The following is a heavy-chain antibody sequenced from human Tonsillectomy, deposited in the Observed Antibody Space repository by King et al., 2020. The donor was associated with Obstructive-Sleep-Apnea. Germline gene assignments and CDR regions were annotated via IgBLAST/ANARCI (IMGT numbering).Heavy chain of an antibody. Sequence: TLKESGPTLVKPPQTLTLTCTFSGFSLSTGGVGVGWIRQPPGKALEWLALIYWDGDKRYSPSLKSRLTITKDTSKNQVVLTMTNMDPVDTATYYCANHRVAVAGTEAYYCGLDVWGQGTTVTVSS. CDR2: IYWDGDK. J-gene: IGHJ6*02. CDR3: ANHRVAVAGTEAYYCGLDV. V-gene: IGHV2-5*02. D-gene: IGHD6-19*01. CDR1: GFSLSTGGVG.